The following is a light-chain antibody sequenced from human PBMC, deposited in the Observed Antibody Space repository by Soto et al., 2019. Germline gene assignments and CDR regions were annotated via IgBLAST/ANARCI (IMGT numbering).Light chain of an antibody. CDR1: QSVGISY. V-gene: IGKV3-20*01. J-gene: IGKJ2*02. CDR3: QQYGSSPST. Sequence: EIVLTQSPGTLSLSPGERATLSCRASQSVGISYLAWYQQKPGQAPRLLIYGASSRATGIPDRFSGSGSGTDFTLTISRLEPEDFAVYYCQQYGSSPSTFGQRTKLEIK. CDR2: GAS.